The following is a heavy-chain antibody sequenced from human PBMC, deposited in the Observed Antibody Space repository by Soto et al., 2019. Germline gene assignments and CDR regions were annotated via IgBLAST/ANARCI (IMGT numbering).Heavy chain of an antibody. CDR1: GFTFSNAW. CDR2: IKGEADGGTT. D-gene: IGHD1-1*01. Sequence: GGSLRPSCAASGFTFSNAWMSWVRQAPGKGLEWVGRIKGEADGGTTDYAAPVKGRITISRDHSKDTLYLQMNSLKTEDTAVYYCATGAPGGNFFDYWGQGTLVTVSS. J-gene: IGHJ4*02. V-gene: IGHV3-15*01. CDR3: ATGAPGGNFFDY.